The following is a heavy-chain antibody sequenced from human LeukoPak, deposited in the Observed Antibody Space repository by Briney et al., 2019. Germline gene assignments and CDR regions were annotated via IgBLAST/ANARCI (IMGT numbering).Heavy chain of an antibody. CDR3: AREPPGY. V-gene: IGHV4-61*02. Sequence: SETLSLTCTVSGGSVTSGNYYWNWIRQPAGKGLEWIGRIYTNGGASYSPSHKSRVTISIDASKNQFSLKLSSVTAADTAVYYCAREPPGYWGQGILVSVSS. CDR2: IYTNGGA. J-gene: IGHJ4*02. CDR1: GGSVTSGNYY.